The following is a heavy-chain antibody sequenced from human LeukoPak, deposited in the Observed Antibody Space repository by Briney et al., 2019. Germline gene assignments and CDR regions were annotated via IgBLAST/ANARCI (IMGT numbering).Heavy chain of an antibody. CDR2: IIPSRGRA. CDR1: GYTFSSYA. V-gene: IGHV1-69*04. Sequence: ASVKVSCKASGYTFSSYAISWVRQAPGQGLEWMGMIIPSRGRANYAQKFQGRVTITADKSTSTAYMELSSLRSEDTAVYYCARARDYYDSSGYTDAFDIWGQGTMVTVSS. CDR3: ARARDYYDSSGYTDAFDI. J-gene: IGHJ3*02. D-gene: IGHD3-22*01.